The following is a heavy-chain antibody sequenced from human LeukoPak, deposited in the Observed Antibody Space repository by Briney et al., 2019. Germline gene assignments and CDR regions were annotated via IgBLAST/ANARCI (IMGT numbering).Heavy chain of an antibody. CDR3: ARYYSSGYYSNY. V-gene: IGHV3-13*01. CDR1: GFTSSSYD. D-gene: IGHD3-22*01. J-gene: IGHJ4*02. CDR2: IGTAGDT. Sequence: PGGSLRLSCAASGFTSSSYDFHWVRQATGKGLQWVSAIGTAGDTYYLDSVKGRFTISREDAKNSLYLQMNSLRAGDTAVYYCARYYSSGYYSNYWGQGTLVTVSS.